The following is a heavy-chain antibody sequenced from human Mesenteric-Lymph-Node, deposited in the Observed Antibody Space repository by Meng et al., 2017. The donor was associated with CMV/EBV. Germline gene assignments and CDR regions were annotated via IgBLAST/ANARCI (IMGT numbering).Heavy chain of an antibody. CDR3: ARAGWLRLPYWFDP. Sequence: SETLSLTCTVSGGSISSSSYYWGWIRQPPGKGREWIGSIYYSGSTYYNPSLKSRVTISVDTSKNQFSLKLSSVTAADTAVYYCARAGWLRLPYWFDPWGQGTLVTVSS. CDR1: GGSISSSSYY. CDR2: IYYSGST. V-gene: IGHV4-39*01. D-gene: IGHD5-12*01. J-gene: IGHJ5*02.